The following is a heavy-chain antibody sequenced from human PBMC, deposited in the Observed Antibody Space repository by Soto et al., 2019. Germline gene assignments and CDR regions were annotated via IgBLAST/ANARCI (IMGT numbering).Heavy chain of an antibody. CDR1: GFTFTSSA. Sequence: SVKVSCKASGFTFTSSAVQWVRQARGQRLEWIGWIVVGSGNTNYAQKFKERVTITRDMSTSTAYMELSSLRSEDTAVYYCARVYDYVWGSYRTYYYYGMDVWGQGTTVTVSS. D-gene: IGHD3-16*02. J-gene: IGHJ6*02. V-gene: IGHV1-58*01. CDR3: ARVYDYVWGSYRTYYYYGMDV. CDR2: IVVGSGNT.